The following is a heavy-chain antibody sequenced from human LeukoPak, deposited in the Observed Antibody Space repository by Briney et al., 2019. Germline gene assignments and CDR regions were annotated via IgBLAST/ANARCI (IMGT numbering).Heavy chain of an antibody. CDR2: MYTDGDT. D-gene: IGHD3-22*01. CDR3: ARVGDTSGYFYYLDY. V-gene: IGHV4-4*07. CDR1: GASISGYW. Sequence: SETLSLTCAVSGASISGYWWSWIRQPAGKGLEWIGRMYTDGDTNYNPALKSRVTVSVDTSKNLFSLKLISVTAADTAVYYCARVGDTSGYFYYLDYWGQGTLVTVSS. J-gene: IGHJ4*02.